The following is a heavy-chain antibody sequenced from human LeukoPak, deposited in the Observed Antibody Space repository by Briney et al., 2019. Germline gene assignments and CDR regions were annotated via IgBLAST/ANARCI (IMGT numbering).Heavy chain of an antibody. CDR3: AKGNWGERLDWYFDL. J-gene: IGHJ2*01. Sequence: GRSLRLSCAASGFTFSSYGMHWVRQAPGKGLEWVAVLWYDGINKYYADSVKGRFTISRDNSKNTLYLQMNSLRAEDTAVYYCAKGNWGERLDWYFDLWGRGTLVTVSS. D-gene: IGHD1-26*01. CDR2: LWYDGINK. CDR1: GFTFSSYG. V-gene: IGHV3-33*06.